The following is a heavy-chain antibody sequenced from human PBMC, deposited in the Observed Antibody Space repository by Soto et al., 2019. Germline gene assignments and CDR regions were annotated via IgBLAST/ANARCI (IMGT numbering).Heavy chain of an antibody. J-gene: IGHJ3*02. V-gene: IGHV3-21*01. CDR3: ARDDGLSSTNVKAFDI. Sequence: GGSLRLSCAASGFTFSRYYMNWVRQAPGKGLEWVSSISTTSTYTHYADSLKGRFTISRDNAKKLLYLQMDSLRAEDTAVYYCARDDGLSSTNVKAFDIWGQGTKVTVSS. CDR1: GFTFSRYY. D-gene: IGHD2-2*01. CDR2: ISTTSTYT.